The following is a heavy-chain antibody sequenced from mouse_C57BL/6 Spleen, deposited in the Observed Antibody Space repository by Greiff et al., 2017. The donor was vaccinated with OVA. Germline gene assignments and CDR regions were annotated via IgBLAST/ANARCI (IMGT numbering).Heavy chain of an antibody. CDR1: GYSITSGYY. D-gene: IGHD2-1*01. Sequence: VQLQQSGPGLVKPSQSLSLTCSVTGYSITSGYYWNWLRQFPGNKREWMGYISYDGSNNYNPSLKNRISITRDTSKNQFFLKLNSVTTEDTATYYCANLLWYAMDYWGQGTSVTVSS. J-gene: IGHJ4*01. CDR2: ISYDGSN. CDR3: ANLLWYAMDY. V-gene: IGHV3-6*01.